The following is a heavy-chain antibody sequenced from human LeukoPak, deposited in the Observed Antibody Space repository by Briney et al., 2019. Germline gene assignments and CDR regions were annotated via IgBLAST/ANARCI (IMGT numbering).Heavy chain of an antibody. D-gene: IGHD2-15*01. J-gene: IGHJ4*02. CDR2: INSNGDST. CDR3: ARCGGGSCYHPLDY. Sequence: GGSLRLSCAASGFTFSNYAMYWVSQAPGKGLEYDSAINSNGDSTYYANSVKGRFTISRDNSKNTLYLQMGSLRAEDMAVYYCARCGGGSCYHPLDYWGQGTLVTVSS. CDR1: GFTFSNYA. V-gene: IGHV3-64*01.